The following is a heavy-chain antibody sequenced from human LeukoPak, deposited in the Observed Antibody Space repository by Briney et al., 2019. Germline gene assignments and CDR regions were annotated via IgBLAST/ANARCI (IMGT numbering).Heavy chain of an antibody. CDR1: GGSFSGYD. CDR2: INDGGDT. V-gene: IGHV4-34*01. D-gene: IGHD5-24*01. Sequence: SETLSLTCGVYGGSFSGYDWSWVRQPPGKGLEWIGEINDGGDTNYNPSLKSRVTMSVDTSKNHFSLEVRSTTAADTAVYYCARGLGWKVATMGLFFMDVWGEGTTVTVSS. J-gene: IGHJ6*03. CDR3: ARGLGWKVATMGLFFMDV.